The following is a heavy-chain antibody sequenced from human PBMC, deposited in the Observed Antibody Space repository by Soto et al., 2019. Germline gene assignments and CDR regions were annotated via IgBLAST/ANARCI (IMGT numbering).Heavy chain of an antibody. CDR3: AKDPIPYSSSWYFDY. Sequence: GSLMLSCAASGFTFSSYAMSWVRQAPGKGLEWVSAISGSGGSTYYADSVKGRFTISRDNSKNTLYLQMNSLRAEDTAVYYCAKDPIPYSSSWYFDYWGQGTLVTVSS. V-gene: IGHV3-23*01. CDR2: ISGSGGST. CDR1: GFTFSSYA. J-gene: IGHJ4*02. D-gene: IGHD6-13*01.